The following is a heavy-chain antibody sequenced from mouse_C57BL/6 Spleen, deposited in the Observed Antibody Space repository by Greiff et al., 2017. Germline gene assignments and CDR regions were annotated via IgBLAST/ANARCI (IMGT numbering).Heavy chain of an antibody. V-gene: IGHV1-74*01. D-gene: IGHD1-1*01. Sequence: QVQLQQPGADTLPPRASCPLSSPSSGSPFPIYFIHLVKQRPGQGLEWIGRIHPSDSDTNYNQKFKGKATLTVDKSTSTAYMQLSSLTSEDSAVYYCAIGTTVVAKCFDVWCTGTTVTVSS. CDR1: GSPFPIYF. CDR3: AIGTTVVAKCFDV. J-gene: IGHJ1*03. CDR2: IHPSDSDT.